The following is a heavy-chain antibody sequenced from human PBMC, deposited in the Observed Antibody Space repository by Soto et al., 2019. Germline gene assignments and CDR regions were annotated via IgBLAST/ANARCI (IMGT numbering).Heavy chain of an antibody. CDR3: ARGALWLGGYYFDY. CDR2: INHSGST. V-gene: IGHV4-34*01. Sequence: QVQLQQWGAGLLKPSETLSLTCAVYGGSFSGYYWSWIRQPPGKGLEWIGEINHSGSTNYNPSLKSRVTISVDTSKNQFSLKLSSVTAADTAVYYCARGALWLGGYYFDYWGQGTLVTVSS. CDR1: GGSFSGYY. J-gene: IGHJ4*02. D-gene: IGHD1-26*01.